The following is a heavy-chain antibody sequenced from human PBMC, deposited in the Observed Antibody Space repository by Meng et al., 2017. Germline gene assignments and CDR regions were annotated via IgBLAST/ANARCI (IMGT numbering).Heavy chain of an antibody. CDR1: GFTFTTYT. J-gene: IGHJ5*02. CDR3: VRGSGSYSS. CDR2: ISSSNTYK. Sequence: VEGVGGLVNPGGSLCLSCASSGFTFTTYTMNWVRQAPGKGLDWVSSISSSNTYKYYADSVKVRFTISRYDPNNSLYVQMNSLTAGDTAVYYCVRGSGSYSSWGQGTLVTVSS. V-gene: IGHV3-21*01. D-gene: IGHD1-26*01.